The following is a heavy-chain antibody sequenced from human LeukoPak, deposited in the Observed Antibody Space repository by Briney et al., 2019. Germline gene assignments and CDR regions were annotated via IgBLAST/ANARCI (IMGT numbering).Heavy chain of an antibody. CDR3: ARGTDSGWYV. V-gene: IGHV3-7*03. CDR2: IKHDESEK. CDR1: GFTFSTYW. J-gene: IGHJ4*02. D-gene: IGHD6-19*01. Sequence: GGSLRLSCAASGFTFSTYWMSWVRQAPGKGLEWVANIKHDESEKYYVDSVKGRFTIFRDNAKNSLYPQMNSLRAEDTAVYYCARGTDSGWYVWGQGTLVTVSS.